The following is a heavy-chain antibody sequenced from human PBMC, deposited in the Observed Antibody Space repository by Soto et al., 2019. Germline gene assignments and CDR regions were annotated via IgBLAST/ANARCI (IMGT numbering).Heavy chain of an antibody. CDR3: ARGPGSWGDYEYRYYGMDV. Sequence: PGGSLRLSCAASGFTFSSYAMHWVRQAPGKGLEWVAVISYDGNNKYYADSVKGRFTISRDNSKNTLYLQMHSLRAEDTAVYYCARGPGSWGDYEYRYYGMDVWGQGTTVTVSS. D-gene: IGHD3-10*01. CDR1: GFTFSSYA. J-gene: IGHJ6*02. V-gene: IGHV3-30-3*01. CDR2: ISYDGNNK.